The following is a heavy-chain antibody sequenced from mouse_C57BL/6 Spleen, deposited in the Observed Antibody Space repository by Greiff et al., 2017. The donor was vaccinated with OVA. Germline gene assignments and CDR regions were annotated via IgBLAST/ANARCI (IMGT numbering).Heavy chain of an antibody. V-gene: IGHV1-74*01. CDR2: IHPSDSDT. D-gene: IGHD1-1*01. CDR3: AMPLYGSSPFAY. J-gene: IGHJ3*01. CDR1: GYTFTSYW. Sequence: QVQLQQPGAELVKPGASVKVSCKASGYTFTSYWMHWVKQRPGQGLEWIGRIHPSDSDTNYNQKFKGKATLTVDKSSSPAYMQLSSLTSEDSAVYYCAMPLYGSSPFAYWGQGTLVTVSA.